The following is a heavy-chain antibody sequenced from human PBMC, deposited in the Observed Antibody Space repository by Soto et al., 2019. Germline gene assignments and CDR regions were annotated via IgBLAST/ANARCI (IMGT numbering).Heavy chain of an antibody. V-gene: IGHV3-48*02. J-gene: IGHJ4*02. CDR3: ARDNSDGCYPYFDY. CDR1: GFTFTAYG. Sequence: GGSLRLSCAASGFTFTAYGMNWVRKAPGKGMEWVSYISSSSRTIYYADSVKGRFTISRDNAKNSLYLQMNSLRDEDTAVYYCARDNSDGCYPYFDYWGQGTLVTVSS. CDR2: ISSSSRTI. D-gene: IGHD3-22*01.